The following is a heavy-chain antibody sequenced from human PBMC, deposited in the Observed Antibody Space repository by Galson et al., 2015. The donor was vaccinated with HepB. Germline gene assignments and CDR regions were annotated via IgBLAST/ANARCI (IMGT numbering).Heavy chain of an antibody. CDR2: ISGSGGST. V-gene: IGHV3-23*01. D-gene: IGHD3-22*01. CDR3: AKDQFYDSSGYAH. J-gene: IGHJ4*02. Sequence: SLRLSCAASGFTFSSYAMSWVRQAPGKGLEWVSAISGSGGSTYYADSVKGRFTISRDNSKNTLYLQMNSLRAEDTAVYYCAKDQFYDSSGYAHWGQGTLVTVSS. CDR1: GFTFSSYA.